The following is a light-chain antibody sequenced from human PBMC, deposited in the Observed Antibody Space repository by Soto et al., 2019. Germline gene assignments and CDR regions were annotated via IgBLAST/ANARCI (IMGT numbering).Light chain of an antibody. J-gene: IGLJ1*01. Sequence: QSALTQPASASGSPGQSITISCTGTSSDVGAYNDVSWYQHHPGKAPKLMIYEVSNRPSGLSDRFSGSKSGNTASLTISGLQAEDEADYYCCSYTVSTTFVFGSGTKLTVL. CDR1: SSDVGAYND. CDR2: EVS. V-gene: IGLV2-14*01. CDR3: CSYTVSTTFV.